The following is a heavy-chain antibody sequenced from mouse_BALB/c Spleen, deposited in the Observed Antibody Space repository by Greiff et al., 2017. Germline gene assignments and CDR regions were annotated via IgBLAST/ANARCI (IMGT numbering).Heavy chain of an antibody. Sequence: EVQRVESGGGLVQPGGSLRLSCATSGFTFTDYYMSWVRQPPGKALEWLGFIRNKANGYTTEYSASVKGRFTISRDNSQSILYLQMNTLRAEDSATYYCARDYDGDYWGQGTSVTVSS. V-gene: IGHV7-3*02. CDR3: ARDYDGDY. CDR2: IRNKANGYTT. CDR1: GFTFTDYY. J-gene: IGHJ4*01. D-gene: IGHD2-3*01.